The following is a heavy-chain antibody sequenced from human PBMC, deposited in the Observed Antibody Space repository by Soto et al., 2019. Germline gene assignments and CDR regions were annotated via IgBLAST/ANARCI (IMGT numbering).Heavy chain of an antibody. CDR1: GYSFSGYY. CDR2: INPNSGGT. D-gene: IGHD3-3*01. J-gene: IGHJ6*02. V-gene: IGHV1-2*02. CDR3: ARGHRRFLESRLAGMDF. Sequence: GASVKVSCKTSGYSFSGYYIYWVRQAPGQGLEWMGWINPNSGGTNYAQKFQGRVTMTRDTSISTVYMDLTRVTSADTAVYYCARGHRRFLESRLAGMDFWG.